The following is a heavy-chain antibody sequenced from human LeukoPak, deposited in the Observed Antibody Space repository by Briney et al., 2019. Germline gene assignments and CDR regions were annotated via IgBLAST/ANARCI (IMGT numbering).Heavy chain of an antibody. Sequence: GGSLRLSCAVSGFTFTSYAIAWVRQAPGKGLEWVSTISGSGNRTYYAKSVKGRFTLSGDKSTSMVYLQMSSLRVEETAVYYCARVQYGYLSGSYRIFFDYWGQGALVTVSP. CDR2: ISGSGNRT. D-gene: IGHD3-10*01. V-gene: IGHV3-23*01. CDR3: ARVQYGYLSGSYRIFFDY. J-gene: IGHJ4*02. CDR1: GFTFTSYA.